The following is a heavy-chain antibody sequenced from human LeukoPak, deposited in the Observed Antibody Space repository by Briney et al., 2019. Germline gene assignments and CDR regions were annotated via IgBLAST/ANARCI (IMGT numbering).Heavy chain of an antibody. CDR1: GLTFSRHA. J-gene: IGHJ4*02. Sequence: GGSLRLSCVASGLTFSRHAMTWVRQAPGKGLEWVSSISGNSNYVFYPDSLKGRFTISRDNAKNSLYLQMNSLRAEDTAVYYCARGGGMRDFDYWGQGTLVTVPS. V-gene: IGHV3-21*01. CDR3: ARGGGMRDFDY. CDR2: ISGNSNYV. D-gene: IGHD1-14*01.